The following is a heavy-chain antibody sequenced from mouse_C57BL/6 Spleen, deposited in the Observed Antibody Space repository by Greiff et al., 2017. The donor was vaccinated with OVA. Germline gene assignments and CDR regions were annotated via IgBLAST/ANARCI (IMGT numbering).Heavy chain of an antibody. V-gene: IGHV5-17*01. J-gene: IGHJ4*01. CDR1: GFTFSDYG. D-gene: IGHD1-1*01. Sequence: EVMLVESGGGLVKPGGSLKLSCAASGFTFSDYGMHWVRQAPEKVLEWVAYISSGSSTIYYADTVKGRFTISRDNAKNTLFLQMTSLRSEDTAMYYCARANSSSSYYNYAMDYWGHGTSGTIST. CDR2: ISSGSSTI. CDR3: ARANSSSSYYNYAMDY.